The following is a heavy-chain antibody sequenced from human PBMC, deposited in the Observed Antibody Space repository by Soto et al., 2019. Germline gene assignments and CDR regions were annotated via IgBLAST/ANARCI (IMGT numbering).Heavy chain of an antibody. V-gene: IGHV3-30*18. CDR3: AKDSGSFYFDY. J-gene: IGHJ4*01. Sequence: QVQLVESGGGVVQPGRSLRLSCAASGFTFSSYGMHWVRQAPGKGLEWVAVISYDGSNKYYADSVKGRFTISRDNSKNTLYLQMNSLRAEDTAVYYCAKDSGSFYFDYWGHGTLVTVSS. CDR1: GFTFSSYG. CDR2: ISYDGSNK. D-gene: IGHD1-26*01.